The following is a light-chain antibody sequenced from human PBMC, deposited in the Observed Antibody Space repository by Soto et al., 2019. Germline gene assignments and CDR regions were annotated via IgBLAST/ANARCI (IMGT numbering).Light chain of an antibody. J-gene: IGKJ4*01. CDR3: QQRSNWPLT. CDR2: DAS. V-gene: IGKV3-11*01. Sequence: EIVLTQSPSTLSLSPGERATLSCRASQSVSIDLAWYQQKAGQAPRLLIYDASNRATGIPARFSGSGSGTDFTLTISTLEPDDFAVYYCQQRSNWPLTFGGGTKVETK. CDR1: QSVSID.